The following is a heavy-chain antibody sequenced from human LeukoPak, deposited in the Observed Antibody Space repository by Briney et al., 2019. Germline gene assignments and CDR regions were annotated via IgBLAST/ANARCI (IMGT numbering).Heavy chain of an antibody. V-gene: IGHV1-46*01. CDR2: INPSGGST. D-gene: IGHD2-8*01. CDR1: GHTFTSYY. Sequence: ASVKVSCKASGHTFTSYYMHWVRQAPGQGLEWMGIINPSGGSTSYAQKFQGRVTMTRDTSTSTVYMELSSLRSEDTAVYYCARDGIWSPYCTNGVCYPDYWGQGTLVTVSS. J-gene: IGHJ4*02. CDR3: ARDGIWSPYCTNGVCYPDY.